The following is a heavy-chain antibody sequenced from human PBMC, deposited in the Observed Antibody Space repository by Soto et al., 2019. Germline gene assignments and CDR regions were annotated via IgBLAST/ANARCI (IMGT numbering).Heavy chain of an antibody. CDR1: GGTFANYI. V-gene: IGHV1-69*13. D-gene: IGHD6-6*01. CDR3: ARNGTYSSSLSQYSGMDV. Sequence: SVKVSCKASGGTFANYIMNWVRQTPGQGLEWMGGIVPKFGTATYAEKFKGRVTISATESTSTAYMELTSLRSEDTAVYYCARNGTYSSSLSQYSGMDVWGQGTTVTVSS. CDR2: IVPKFGTA. J-gene: IGHJ6*02.